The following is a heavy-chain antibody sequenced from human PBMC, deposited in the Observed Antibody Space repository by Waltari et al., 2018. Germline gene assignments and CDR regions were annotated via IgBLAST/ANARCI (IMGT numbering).Heavy chain of an antibody. V-gene: IGHV4-4*02. CDR1: GDSMNNW. Sequence: QLQLQESGPGLVKPSGTLSLTCAVSGDSMNNWWSWVRQPPGKGLEWIGQVLRDGRTNYNPSFASRVTRSIDTSNYQFSLRVASVTAADTAVYYCARDRGRGLYLDSWGPGILVTVSP. CDR2: VLRDGRT. CDR3: ARDRGRGLYLDS. J-gene: IGHJ4*02. D-gene: IGHD2-15*01.